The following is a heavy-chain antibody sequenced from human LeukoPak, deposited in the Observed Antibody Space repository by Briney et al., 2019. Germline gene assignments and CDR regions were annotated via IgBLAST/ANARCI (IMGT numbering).Heavy chain of an antibody. J-gene: IGHJ4*02. CDR1: GFTFSTYS. Sequence: PGGSLRLSRAASGFTFSTYSMNWVRQAPGKGLEWVSSISSNSRHIYYADSMRGRFTISRDNAKNSLYLQMNSLKPEDTAVYYCARVAEAAAFDSWGQGTLVTVSS. V-gene: IGHV3-21*06. CDR2: ISSNSRHI. D-gene: IGHD6-13*01. CDR3: ARVAEAAAFDS.